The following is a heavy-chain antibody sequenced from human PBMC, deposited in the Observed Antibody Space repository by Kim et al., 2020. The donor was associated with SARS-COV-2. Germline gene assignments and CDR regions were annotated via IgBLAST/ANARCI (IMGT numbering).Heavy chain of an antibody. CDR3: AKEGRGDYVFYYYGMDV. Sequence: VKGRFTISRDNSKNTLYLQINGLRAEDTAVYYCAKEGRGDYVFYYYGMDVWGLGTTVTVSS. D-gene: IGHD4-17*01. J-gene: IGHJ6*02. V-gene: IGHV3-23*01.